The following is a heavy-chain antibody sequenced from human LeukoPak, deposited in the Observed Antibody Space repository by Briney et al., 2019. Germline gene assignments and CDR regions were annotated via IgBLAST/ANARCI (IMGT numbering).Heavy chain of an antibody. CDR3: ARERDGYNGRLDP. CDR1: GGSISSGGYY. CDR2: IYYSGST. J-gene: IGHJ5*02. Sequence: SQTLSLTCTVSGGSISSGGYYWSWIRQHPGKGLEWIGYIYYSGSTYYNPSLKSRVTISVDTSKNQFSLKLSSVTAADTAVYYCARERDGYNGRLDPWGQGTLVTVSS. D-gene: IGHD5-24*01. V-gene: IGHV4-31*03.